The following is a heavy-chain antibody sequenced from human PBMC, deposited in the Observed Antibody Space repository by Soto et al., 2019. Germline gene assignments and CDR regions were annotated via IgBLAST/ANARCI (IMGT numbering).Heavy chain of an antibody. CDR3: ARWYYGSGRMYGMDV. D-gene: IGHD3-10*01. CDR1: GYTFTGYY. CDR2: INPNSGGT. J-gene: IGHJ6*02. Sequence: QVQLVQSGAEVKKPGASVKVSCKASGYTFTGYYMHWVRQAPGQGLEWMGWINPNSGGTNYAQKFQGWVTMTRDTSISTAYMELSRLRSDDTAVYYCARWYYGSGRMYGMDVWGQGTTVTVSS. V-gene: IGHV1-2*04.